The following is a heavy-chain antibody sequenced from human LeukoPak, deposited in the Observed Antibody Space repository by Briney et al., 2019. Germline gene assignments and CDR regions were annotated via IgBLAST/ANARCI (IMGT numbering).Heavy chain of an antibody. CDR3: TDYDILTGYFR. CDR2: IRSKANSYAT. V-gene: IGHV3-73*01. Sequence: GGSLKLSCAASGXTFSGSAMHWVRQASGKGREWVGRIRSKANSYATAYAASVKGRFTISRDDSKNTAYLQMNSLKTEDTAVYYCTDYDILTGYFRRGQGTLVTVSS. D-gene: IGHD3-9*01. J-gene: IGHJ4*02. CDR1: GXTFSGSA.